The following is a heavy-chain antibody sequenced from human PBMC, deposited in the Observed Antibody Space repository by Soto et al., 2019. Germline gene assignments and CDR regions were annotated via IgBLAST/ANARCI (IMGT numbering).Heavy chain of an antibody. J-gene: IGHJ4*02. V-gene: IGHV4-59*08. CDR3: AGRQGAAGSPYYFDY. Sequence: SETLSLTCTVSAGFISSYYWSWIRQPPGSGLEWIGCIYYGENTKYNPSLKSRVTISADTSKNQFSLKLTSVTAADTAVYFCAGRQGAAGSPYYFDYWGQGTLVTVSS. CDR1: AGFISSYY. D-gene: IGHD6-13*01. CDR2: IYYGENT.